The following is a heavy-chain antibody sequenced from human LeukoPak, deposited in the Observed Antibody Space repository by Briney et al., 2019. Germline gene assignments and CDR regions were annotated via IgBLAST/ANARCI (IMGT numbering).Heavy chain of an antibody. D-gene: IGHD5-24*01. CDR3: ARDPLQMATITRTFDY. J-gene: IGHJ4*02. Sequence: GGSLRLSCAASGFTFSSYAMHWVRQAPGKGLEWVAVISYDGSNKYYADSVKGRFTISRDNSKNTLYLQMNSLRAEDTAVYYCARDPLQMATITRTFDYWGQRTLVTVSS. CDR1: GFTFSSYA. CDR2: ISYDGSNK. V-gene: IGHV3-30*04.